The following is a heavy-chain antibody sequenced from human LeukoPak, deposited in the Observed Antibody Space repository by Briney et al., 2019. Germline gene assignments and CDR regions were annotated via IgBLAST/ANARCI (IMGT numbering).Heavy chain of an antibody. V-gene: IGHV5-51*01. CDR1: GSSFTCYW. CDR2: IYPGDSDT. Sequence: GASLQISCKGSGSSFTCYWIGWVRQLPGKGLEWMGIIYPGDSDTRYSPSVQGQVTISGDKSISTAYLQWSSLKASDTAMYYCARAGILTGITQFDPWGQGTLVTVSS. J-gene: IGHJ5*02. D-gene: IGHD3-9*01. CDR3: ARAGILTGITQFDP.